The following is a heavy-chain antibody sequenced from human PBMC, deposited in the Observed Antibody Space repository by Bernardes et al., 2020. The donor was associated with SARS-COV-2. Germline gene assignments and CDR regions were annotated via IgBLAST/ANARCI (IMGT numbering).Heavy chain of an antibody. V-gene: IGHV4-4*07. J-gene: IGHJ4*02. D-gene: IGHD1-7*01. CDR1: GGSISTYY. Sequence: SETLSLTCSVSGGSISTYYWSWIRQPAGKGLEWIGRMSASGSSNHNPSLRSRITMSADTPQNQISLELSSVTAADTAVYYCARELELQGGQGNLVTVSS. CDR3: ARELELQ. CDR2: MSASGSS.